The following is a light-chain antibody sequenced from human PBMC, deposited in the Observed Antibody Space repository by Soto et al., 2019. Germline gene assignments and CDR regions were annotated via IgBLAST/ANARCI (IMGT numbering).Light chain of an antibody. CDR1: SSDVGGYNY. V-gene: IGLV2-14*01. CDR3: SSYTSSTTV. J-gene: IGLJ1*01. Sequence: QSALTQPASVSGSPGQSITISCTGTSSDVGGYNYVSWYQQHPGKAPKLMIYDVSNRPSGVSNPFSGSKSGNTASLTISGIQAEDEADYYCSSYTSSTTVFGPGTKLTVL. CDR2: DVS.